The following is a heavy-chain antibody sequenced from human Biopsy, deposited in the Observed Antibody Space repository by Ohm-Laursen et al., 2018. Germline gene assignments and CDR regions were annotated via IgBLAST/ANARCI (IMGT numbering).Heavy chain of an antibody. CDR3: ARTPILIVSAGLVYRHRRHLQGMDV. CDR2: VVWGDYK. J-gene: IGHJ6*02. Sequence: PTQTLPLTCSFSVFSLSPRRLCVIWIRQAPGKPLEWLARVVWGDYKDHSAPLQTKLSISKDTSNDQVVLTVNNVDPADTATYYCARTPILIVSAGLVYRHRRHLQGMDVWGRGIAVTVS. D-gene: IGHD6-13*01. CDR1: VFSLSPRRLC. V-gene: IGHV2-70*11.